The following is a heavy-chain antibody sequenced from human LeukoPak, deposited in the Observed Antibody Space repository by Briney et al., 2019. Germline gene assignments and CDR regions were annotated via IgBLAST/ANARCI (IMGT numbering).Heavy chain of an antibody. CDR2: ISSSSNYI. V-gene: IGHV3-21*01. Sequence: PGGSLRLSCAASGFTFNSYSMNWVRQAPGKGLEWVSSISSSSNYIYYADSVKGRFTISRDNAKNSLYLQMNSLRAEDTAVYYCARGTTYFDYWGQGTLVTVSS. CDR1: GFTFNSYS. CDR3: ARGTTYFDY. J-gene: IGHJ4*02. D-gene: IGHD1-1*01.